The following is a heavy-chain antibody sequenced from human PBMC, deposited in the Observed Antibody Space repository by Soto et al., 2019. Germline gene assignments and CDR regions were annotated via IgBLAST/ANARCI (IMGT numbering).Heavy chain of an antibody. D-gene: IGHD3-9*01. CDR2: IYWDDSK. CDR3: AHKGPEDWPLDY. Sequence: QITLKESGPTLVRPTQTLTLTCAFSGFSLSTSGVGVGWIRQPPGKALEWLAVIYWDDSKHYSPSLRSRLTITKDTSKNQVVLTMTNMDPMDTGTYYCAHKGPEDWPLDYWGPGNLVTVSS. J-gene: IGHJ4*02. V-gene: IGHV2-5*02. CDR1: GFSLSTSGVG.